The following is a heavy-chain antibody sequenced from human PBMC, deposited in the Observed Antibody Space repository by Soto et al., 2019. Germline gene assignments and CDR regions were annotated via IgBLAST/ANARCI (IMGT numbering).Heavy chain of an antibody. CDR3: AREAGTLGLWYFVL. CDR1: GFTFNTYS. J-gene: IGHJ2*01. V-gene: IGHV3-64*07. CDR2: IGGDGRVT. Sequence: EMQLVESGGALVQPGGSLRLSCSASGFTFNTYSIHWVRQAPGKGPEYVSVIGGDGRVTFHADAVRGRFTISRDNSENVVFLQMDSLTVEDMGIYYCAREAGTLGLWYFVLWGRGTLVTVSS. D-gene: IGHD1-1*01.